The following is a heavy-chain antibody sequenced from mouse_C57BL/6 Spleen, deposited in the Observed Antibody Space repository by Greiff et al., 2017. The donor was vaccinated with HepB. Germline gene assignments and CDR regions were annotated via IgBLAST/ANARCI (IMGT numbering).Heavy chain of an antibody. CDR1: GYTFTSYW. J-gene: IGHJ4*01. D-gene: IGHD1-1*01. CDR3: ARSTTVVAPAMGY. CDR2: IDPSDSYT. Sequence: QVQLQQPGAELVMPGASVKLSCKASGYTFTSYWMHWVKQRPGQGLEWIGEIDPSDSYTNYNQKFKGKSTLTVDKSSSTAYMQLSSLTSEDSAVYYCARSTTVVAPAMGYWGQGTSVTVSS. V-gene: IGHV1-69*01.